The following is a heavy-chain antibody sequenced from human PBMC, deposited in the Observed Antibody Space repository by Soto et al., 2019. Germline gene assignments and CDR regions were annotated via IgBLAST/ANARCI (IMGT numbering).Heavy chain of an antibody. CDR3: ARSNGSGSWYFAY. V-gene: IGHV1-46*01. CDR1: RCTFPNYY. J-gene: IGHJ4*02. CDR2: INPSGGST. Sequence: ASVQVSFTASRCTFPNYYMHYLRQAPGQGLEWMGIINPSGGSTSYAQKFQGRVTMTRDTSTSTVYMELSSLRSEDTAVYYCARSNGSGSWYFAYWGQGTLVTVSS. D-gene: IGHD3-10*01.